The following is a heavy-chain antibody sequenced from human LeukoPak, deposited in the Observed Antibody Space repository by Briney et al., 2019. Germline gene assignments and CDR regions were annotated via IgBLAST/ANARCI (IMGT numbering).Heavy chain of an antibody. CDR2: ISAYNGNT. CDR1: GYTFTSYG. V-gene: IGHV1-18*01. CDR3: ARDGYDFWSAERGFDY. D-gene: IGHD3-3*01. Sequence: ASVKVSCKASGYTFTSYGFSWVRQAPGQGLEWMGWISAYNGNTNYAQKLQGRVTMTTDTSTSTAYMELRGLRSDDTAVYYCARDGYDFWSAERGFDYWGQGTLVTVSS. J-gene: IGHJ4*02.